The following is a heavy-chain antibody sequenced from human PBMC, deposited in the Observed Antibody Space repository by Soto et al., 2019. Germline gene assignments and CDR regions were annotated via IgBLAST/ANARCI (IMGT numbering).Heavy chain of an antibody. CDR3: SKDRDRNWSFDE. CDR1: GFTFSRNG. CDR2: ISHDRRNI. D-gene: IGHD1-1*01. V-gene: IGHV3-30*18. Sequence: QIQLVESGGGVVQPGRSLRLSCTASGFTFSRNGMHWVRQAPGKGLEWVAVISHDRRNIYNADSVKGRFTITRDNSKNPPYLQMDSLKDEDTAVYFCSKDRDRNWSFDEWGQGTLVTVSS. J-gene: IGHJ4*01.